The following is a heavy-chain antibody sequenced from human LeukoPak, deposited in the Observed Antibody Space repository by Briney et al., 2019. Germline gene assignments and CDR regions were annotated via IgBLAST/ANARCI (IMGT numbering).Heavy chain of an antibody. Sequence: SQTLSLTCTVSGGSISRGDYYWSWIRQPPGKGLEWIGYIYYSGSTYYNPSLKSRVTISVDTSKNQFSLKLSSVTAADTAVYYCARDGGGDYYAFDIWGQGTMVTVSS. CDR1: GGSISRGDYY. CDR3: ARDGGGDYYAFDI. CDR2: IYYSGST. D-gene: IGHD2-21*02. V-gene: IGHV4-30-4*01. J-gene: IGHJ3*02.